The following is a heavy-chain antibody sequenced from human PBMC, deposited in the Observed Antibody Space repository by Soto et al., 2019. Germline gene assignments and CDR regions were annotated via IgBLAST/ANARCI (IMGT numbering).Heavy chain of an antibody. CDR1: GRTFSTSV. CDR2: ILPLYGPA. D-gene: IGHD4-4*01. V-gene: IGHV1-69*06. CDR3: ATEKLVSTLTTRGPFDS. Sequence: GASVKVSCKASGRTFSTSVISWVRQAPGQGLEWMGGILPLYGPATYAQKFQGRVTIIADTSTNTAYMELSSLRSEDTAVYYCATEKLVSTLTTRGPFDSWGQGTQVTVYS. J-gene: IGHJ5*01.